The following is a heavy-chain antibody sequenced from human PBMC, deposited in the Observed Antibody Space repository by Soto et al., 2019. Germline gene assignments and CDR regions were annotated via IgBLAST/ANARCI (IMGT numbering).Heavy chain of an antibody. CDR3: ARGGQDFWSGPFDY. D-gene: IGHD3-3*01. CDR2: IDNSGST. Sequence: SETLSLTCTFSGGSISNYFCNWIRQPAGKGLEWIGRIDNSGSTNYNPSLKSRITMSADTSRNQFSLKLNSVTAADTAVYYCARGGQDFWSGPFDYWGQGALVTVSS. J-gene: IGHJ4*02. V-gene: IGHV4-4*07. CDR1: GGSISNYF.